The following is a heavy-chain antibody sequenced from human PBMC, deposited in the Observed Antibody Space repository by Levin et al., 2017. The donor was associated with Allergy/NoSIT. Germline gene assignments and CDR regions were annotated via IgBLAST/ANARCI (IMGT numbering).Heavy chain of an antibody. J-gene: IGHJ4*02. CDR2: ISSGAATK. CDR3: ARDMFGGDITDY. D-gene: IGHD3-16*01. V-gene: IGHV3-48*01. CDR1: GFSFSSYS. Sequence: GESLKISCATSGFSFSSYSMNWVRQAPGKGLEWISYISSGAATKYYADSVKGRFTISRDNAKSSLYLQMNTLRADDTALYFCARDMFGGDITDYWGQGTRVTVSS.